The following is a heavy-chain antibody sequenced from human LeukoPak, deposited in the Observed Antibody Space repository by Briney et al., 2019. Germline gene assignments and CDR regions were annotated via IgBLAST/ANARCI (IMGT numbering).Heavy chain of an antibody. CDR1: GYTFTSYG. Sequence: GASVKVSCKASGYTFTSYGISWVRQAPGQGLEWMGWISPNSGGTNYAQKFQGRVTMTRDTSISTAYMELSRLRSDDTAVYYCARDRASGSHSYNWFDPWGQGTLVTVSS. J-gene: IGHJ5*02. V-gene: IGHV1-2*02. CDR2: ISPNSGGT. CDR3: ARDRASGSHSYNWFDP. D-gene: IGHD1-26*01.